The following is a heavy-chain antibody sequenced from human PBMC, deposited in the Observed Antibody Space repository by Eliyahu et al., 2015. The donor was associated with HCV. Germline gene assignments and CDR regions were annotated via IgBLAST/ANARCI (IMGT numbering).Heavy chain of an antibody. J-gene: IGHJ5*02. CDR3: AKGTTVITPEYNWFDP. CDR1: GFTFSNYA. Sequence: QVQLVESGGGVVQPGRSLRPSCAASGFTFSNYAMHWVRQAPGKGLEWVAVISYDGGNKYYADSVKGRFTISRDNSKNTLFLQMNSLRVEDTAVYYCAKGTTVITPEYNWFDPWGQGTLVTVSS. D-gene: IGHD4-23*01. CDR2: ISYDGGNK. V-gene: IGHV3-30*18.